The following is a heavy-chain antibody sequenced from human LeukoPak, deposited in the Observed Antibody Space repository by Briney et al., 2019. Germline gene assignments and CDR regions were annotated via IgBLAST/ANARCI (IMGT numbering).Heavy chain of an antibody. CDR2: ISSSSSYI. CDR1: GFTFSSYS. V-gene: IGHV3-21*01. Sequence: GGSLRLSCAASGFTFSSYSMNWVRQAPGKGLEWVSSISSSSSYIYYADSVKGRFTISRDNSKNTLYLQMNSLRAEDTAVYYCASPMDTAMGWPFDYWGQGTLVTVSS. CDR3: ASPMDTAMGWPFDY. D-gene: IGHD5-18*01. J-gene: IGHJ4*02.